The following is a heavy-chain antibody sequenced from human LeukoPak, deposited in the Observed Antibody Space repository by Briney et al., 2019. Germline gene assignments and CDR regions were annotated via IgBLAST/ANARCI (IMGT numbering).Heavy chain of an antibody. CDR1: VYTFTSYA. V-gene: IGHV1-3*01. Sequence: ASVKVSRKSSVYTFTSYAMHWVRQAPGQRLEGMGWINAGNGNTKYSQKFQGRVTITRDTSASTAYMELSSLRSEGTAVYYCAKHCETTFDYWGQGTLVTVSS. D-gene: IGHD1-14*01. CDR3: AKHCETTFDY. CDR2: INAGNGNT. J-gene: IGHJ4*02.